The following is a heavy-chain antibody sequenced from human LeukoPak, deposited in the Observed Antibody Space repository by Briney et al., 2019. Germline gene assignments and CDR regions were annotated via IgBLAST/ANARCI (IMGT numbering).Heavy chain of an antibody. CDR2: ISGSGGST. Sequence: GGSLRLSCEASGFTFDDYGMSWVRQAPGKGLEWVSAISGSGGSTYYADSVKGRFTISRDNSKNTLYLQMNSLRAEDTAVYYCAKDLAKITMVRGVKPLFDYWGQGTLVTVSS. D-gene: IGHD3-10*01. CDR3: AKDLAKITMVRGVKPLFDY. J-gene: IGHJ4*02. V-gene: IGHV3-23*01. CDR1: GFTFDDYG.